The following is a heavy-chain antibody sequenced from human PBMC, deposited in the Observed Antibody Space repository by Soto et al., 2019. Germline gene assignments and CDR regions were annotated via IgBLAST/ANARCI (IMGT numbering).Heavy chain of an antibody. J-gene: IGHJ4*02. CDR2: IYHSGST. CDR1: SDSISSSNW. V-gene: IGHV4-4*02. CDR3: ATSPPRYDLLTGYFDS. Sequence: SETLSLTCAVSSDSISSSNWWSWVRQSPGKGLEWIGEIYHSGSTNYNPSFRSRVTISLDKSKDQFSLKLRSVTAADTAMYYCATSPPRYDLLTGYFDSWGRGTLVTVSS. D-gene: IGHD3-9*01.